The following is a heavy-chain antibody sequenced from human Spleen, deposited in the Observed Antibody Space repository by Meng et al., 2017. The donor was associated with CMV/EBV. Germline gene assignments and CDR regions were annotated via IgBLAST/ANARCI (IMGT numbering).Heavy chain of an antibody. J-gene: IGHJ5*02. CDR3: AKDPYCSSTSCLAGGFDP. D-gene: IGHD2-2*01. CDR2: ISSSGSTI. V-gene: IGHV3-11*04. Sequence: GGSLRLSCTVSGGSISSYYWSWIRQPPGKGLEWVSYISSSGSTIYYAVSVKGRFTISRDNAKNSLYLQMNSLRAEDTAVYYCAKDPYCSSTSCLAGGFDPWGQGTLVTVSS. CDR1: GGSISSYY.